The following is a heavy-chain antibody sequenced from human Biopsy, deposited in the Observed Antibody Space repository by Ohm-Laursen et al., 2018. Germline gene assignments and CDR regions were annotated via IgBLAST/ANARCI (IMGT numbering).Heavy chain of an antibody. CDR1: GNTFATYH. D-gene: IGHD5-24*01. CDR3: ARAGVGSDGADSYYYGMDV. CDR2: ISPSVATT. Sequence: ASVTVSCKASGNTFATYHIHWARQAPGQGLEWNGVISPSVATTSFSQKFQGRITMTRDTSTGAVYMDLNSLGSEDTAVYYCARAGVGSDGADSYYYGMDVWGPGTTVTVSS. V-gene: IGHV1-46*01. J-gene: IGHJ6*02.